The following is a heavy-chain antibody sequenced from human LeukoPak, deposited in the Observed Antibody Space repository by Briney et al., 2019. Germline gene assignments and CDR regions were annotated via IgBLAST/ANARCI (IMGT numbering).Heavy chain of an antibody. Sequence: TSETLSLTCTVSGGSISSGGYYWSWIRQPPGKGLEWIGYIYHSGSTYYNPSLKSRVTISVDRSKNQFSLKLSSVTAADTAVYYCARDRLEGSSDWFDPWGQGTLVTVSS. CDR2: IYHSGST. CDR3: ARDRLEGSSDWFDP. CDR1: GGSISSGGYY. J-gene: IGHJ5*02. V-gene: IGHV4-30-2*01.